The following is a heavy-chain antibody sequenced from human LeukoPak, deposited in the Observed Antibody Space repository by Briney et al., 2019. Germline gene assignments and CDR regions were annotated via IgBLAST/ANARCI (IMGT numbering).Heavy chain of an antibody. CDR2: INSDETTT. CDR1: GFTFSTYW. J-gene: IGHJ4*02. D-gene: IGHD2-15*01. V-gene: IGHV3-74*01. CDR3: TRSGYCSGGNCNSYFDS. Sequence: GTSLRLSCAASGFTFSTYWMHWVHQAPGKGLVWVSRINSDETTTRYADSVKGRFTISRDNAKSTLYLEMNSLRAEDTAVYYCTRSGYCSGGNCNSYFDSWGQGTLVTVSS.